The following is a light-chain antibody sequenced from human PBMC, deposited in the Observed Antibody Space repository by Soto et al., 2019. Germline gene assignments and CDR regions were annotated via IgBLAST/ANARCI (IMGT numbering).Light chain of an antibody. V-gene: IGKV3-15*01. CDR2: GAS. J-gene: IGKJ5*01. CDR1: QSVSSN. Sequence: EIVMTRSPATLSVSPGGRATLSFRGSQSVSSNLAWYQQKPGQAPRLLIYGASTRATGIPARFSGSGSGTEFTLTISSLQSEDFAVYYCQQYNNWPPITLGQGTRLEI. CDR3: QQYNNWPPIT.